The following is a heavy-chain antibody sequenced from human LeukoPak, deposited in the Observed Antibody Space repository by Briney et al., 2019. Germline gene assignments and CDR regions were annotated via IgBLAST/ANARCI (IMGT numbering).Heavy chain of an antibody. J-gene: IGHJ6*03. V-gene: IGHV3-48*01. Sequence: PGGSLRLSCAASGFTFSSYCMNWVRQAPGKGLEWVSYVSSSSSNIYYADSVKGRFTISRDNGKNSLYLQMNSLRAEDTAVYYCARDSGNWNYGYFYMDVWGKGTTVTVSS. CDR2: VSSSSSNI. CDR3: ARDSGNWNYGYFYMDV. CDR1: GFTFSSYC. D-gene: IGHD1-7*01.